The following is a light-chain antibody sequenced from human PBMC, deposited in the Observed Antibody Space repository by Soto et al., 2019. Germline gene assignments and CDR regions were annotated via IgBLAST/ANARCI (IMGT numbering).Light chain of an antibody. CDR3: CSYEGSYTCV. J-gene: IGLJ1*01. CDR2: EGN. V-gene: IGLV2-23*01. Sequence: QSALTQPASVSGSPGQSITISCTGSVSDVGSFGPVSWYQQHPGQVPKLIIYEGNRRPSGVSSRFSGSKSGNTDSLTISGLQAEDQADYYCCSYEGSYTCVSGTGAQVTVL. CDR1: VSDVGSFGP.